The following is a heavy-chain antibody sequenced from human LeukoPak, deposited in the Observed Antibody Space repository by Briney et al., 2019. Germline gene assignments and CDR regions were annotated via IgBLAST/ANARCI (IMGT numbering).Heavy chain of an antibody. CDR2: IYYSGST. D-gene: IGHD3-22*01. Sequence: SETLSLTCTVSGGSISSYYWSWIRQPPGKGLEWIGYIYYSGSTNYNPSLKSRVTISVDTSKNQFSLKLSSVTAADTAVYYCARCSGYSIWFDPWGQGTLVTVSS. CDR3: ARCSGYSIWFDP. J-gene: IGHJ5*02. CDR1: GGSISSYY. V-gene: IGHV4-59*01.